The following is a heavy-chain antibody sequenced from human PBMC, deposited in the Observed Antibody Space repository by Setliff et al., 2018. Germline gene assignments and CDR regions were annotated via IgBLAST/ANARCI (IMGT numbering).Heavy chain of an antibody. V-gene: IGHV1-2*02. Sequence: ASVKVSCKASGYTFTSYGFSWVRQAPGQGLEWMGWINPNSGGTNPAQRFQGRVTMTRDTSITTAYMELSSLTSDDTAFYYCVRSGKFGMRFWFDQWGQGTLVTVSS. CDR2: INPNSGGT. J-gene: IGHJ5*02. CDR1: GYTFTSYG. CDR3: VRSGKFGMRFWFDQ. D-gene: IGHD1-26*01.